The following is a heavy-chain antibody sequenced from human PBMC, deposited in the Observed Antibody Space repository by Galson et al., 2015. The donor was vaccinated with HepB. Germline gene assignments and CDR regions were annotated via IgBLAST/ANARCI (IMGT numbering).Heavy chain of an antibody. CDR2: THFTGTT. CDR3: ALTHLYGSTGYWTFDM. CDR1: RGSITSSH. D-gene: IGHD3-22*01. Sequence: LSLTCTVSRGSITSSHWSWIRQSPGRRLEWIGHTHFTGTTNYNPSLKSRVTISIATSKRQFSLSLTSVTAADSAVYFCALTHLYGSTGYWTFDMWGQGTTVTVSS. J-gene: IGHJ3*02. V-gene: IGHV4-59*01.